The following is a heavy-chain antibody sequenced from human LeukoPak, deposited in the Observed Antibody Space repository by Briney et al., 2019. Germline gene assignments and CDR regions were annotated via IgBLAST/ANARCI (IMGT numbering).Heavy chain of an antibody. V-gene: IGHV5-51*01. D-gene: IGHD4-23*01. J-gene: IGHJ2*01. CDR2: IHPGDSDT. CDR3: ARLKVVTSSYWYFDL. CDR1: GYSIITYW. Sequence: GESLKISGKASGYSIITYWIGWVRQMPGKGLEWMGIIHPGDSDTRYSPSFQGQVTISVDKSISTAYLQWSSLEASDTAMYYCARLKVVTSSYWYFDLWGRGTLVTVSS.